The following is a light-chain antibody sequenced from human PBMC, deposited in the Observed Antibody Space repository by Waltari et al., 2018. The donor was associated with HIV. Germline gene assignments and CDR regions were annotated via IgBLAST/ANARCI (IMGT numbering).Light chain of an antibody. CDR2: YDE. CDR3: AAWDDTLNGWV. Sequence: QSVLTQPPSVSAAPRQRVSISCSGSSSNIGKNAVNWYQQIPGTAPRLLIYYDELVPSGVSDRFSGSKSGPSASLSISGLQSEDEADYYCAAWDDTLNGWVFGGGTKLTVL. J-gene: IGLJ3*02. V-gene: IGLV1-36*01. CDR1: SSNIGKNA.